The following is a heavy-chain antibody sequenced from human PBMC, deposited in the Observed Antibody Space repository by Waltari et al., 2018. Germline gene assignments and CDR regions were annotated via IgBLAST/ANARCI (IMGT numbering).Heavy chain of an antibody. CDR2: IKSKADGGTA. J-gene: IGHJ3*01. CDR3: VEVSGDF. D-gene: IGHD3-10*01. CDR1: GFTFSNFW. Sequence: EVRLVESGGGLVQSGGSLRLSCEASGFTFSNFWMNWVRQAPGKGLEWVGFIKSKADGGTAAYAESLKGRFTISRDDSKNTVYLQMNSLKTEDTAVYYCVEVSGDFWGQGLRVTVSS. V-gene: IGHV3-15*08.